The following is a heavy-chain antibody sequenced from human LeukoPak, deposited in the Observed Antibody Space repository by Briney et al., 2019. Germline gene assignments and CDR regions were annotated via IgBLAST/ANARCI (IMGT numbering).Heavy chain of an antibody. V-gene: IGHV4-39*01. CDR1: GGSISSSSYY. Sequence: SETLSLTCTVPGGSISSSSYYWGWIRQPPGKGLEWIGSIYYSGSTYYNPSLKSRVTISVDTSKNQFSLKLSSVTAADTAVYYCARLGYCSGGSCYNRPLRYWGQGTLVTVSS. J-gene: IGHJ4*02. CDR2: IYYSGST. D-gene: IGHD2-15*01. CDR3: ARLGYCSGGSCYNRPLRY.